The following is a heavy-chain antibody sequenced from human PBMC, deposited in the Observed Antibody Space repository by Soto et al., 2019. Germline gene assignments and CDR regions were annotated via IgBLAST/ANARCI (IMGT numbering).Heavy chain of an antibody. D-gene: IGHD2-15*01. V-gene: IGHV1-18*01. CDR2: ISAYNGNT. CDR3: ARTPSVVVVAATPDYVAY. J-gene: IGHJ4*02. Sequence: ASVKVSCKASGYTFTSYGISWVRQAPGQGLEWMGWISAYNGNTNYAQKLQGRVTMTTDTSTSTAYMELRSLRSDDTAVCYCARTPSVVVVAATPDYVAYWGQRTLVTVSX. CDR1: GYTFTSYG.